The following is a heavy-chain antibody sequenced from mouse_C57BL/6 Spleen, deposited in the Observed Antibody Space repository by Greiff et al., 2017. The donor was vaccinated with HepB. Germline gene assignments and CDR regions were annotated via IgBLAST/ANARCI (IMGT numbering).Heavy chain of an antibody. CDR2: INPSNGGT. D-gene: IGHD1-1*01. J-gene: IGHJ4*01. V-gene: IGHV1-53*01. CDR1: GYTFTSYW. Sequence: VQLQQPGTELVKPGASVKLSCKASGYTFTSYWMHWVKQRPGQGLEWIGNINPSNGGTNYNEKFKSKATLTVDKSSSTAYMQLSSLTSEDSAVYYCARAVPYYYGSRYYAMDDWGQGTSVTVSS. CDR3: ARAVPYYYGSRYYAMDD.